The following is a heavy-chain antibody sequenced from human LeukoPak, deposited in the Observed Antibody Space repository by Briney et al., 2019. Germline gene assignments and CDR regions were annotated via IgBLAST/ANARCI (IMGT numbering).Heavy chain of an antibody. J-gene: IGHJ4*02. D-gene: IGHD6-19*01. V-gene: IGHV3-33*06. CDR3: AKYRPLAGLEY. CDR1: GFIFSHYG. CDR2: IWSDGSNR. Sequence: GGSLRLSCEASGFIFSHYGMHWVRQAPGKGLEWVAVIWSDGSNRFYAGSVKGRFTISRDNSQNTVFLEMDSLRDKDTAVYYYAKYRPLAGLEYWGQGTLVTVSS.